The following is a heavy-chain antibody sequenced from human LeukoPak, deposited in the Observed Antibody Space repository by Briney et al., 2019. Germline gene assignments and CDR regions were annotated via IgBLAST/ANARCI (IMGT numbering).Heavy chain of an antibody. D-gene: IGHD5-18*01. J-gene: IGHJ4*02. CDR2: ITSNEGST. V-gene: IGHV3-64D*06. CDR1: GFTFSRYA. Sequence: GGSLRLSCSASGFTFSRYAMHWVRQAPGKGLEYVSAITSNEGSTYYADSVKGRFTISRDNSKNTLYLQMSSLRAEDTAVYYCVKGITAMVPFFDYWGQGTLVTVSS. CDR3: VKGITAMVPFFDY.